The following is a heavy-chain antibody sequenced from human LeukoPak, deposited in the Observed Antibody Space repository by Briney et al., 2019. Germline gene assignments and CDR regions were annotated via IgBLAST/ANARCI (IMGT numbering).Heavy chain of an antibody. Sequence: GASVKVSCKASGYSFITYYMHWVRQAPGQGLEWMGLINPDSGSTNYAQNFQGRVTVTRDTSTSTVYMELSSLTSEDTAVYYCARDLQARVILYSPDFWGQGTLVTVPS. CDR1: GYSFITYY. V-gene: IGHV1-46*01. CDR2: INPDSGST. J-gene: IGHJ4*02. CDR3: ARDLQARVILYSPDF. D-gene: IGHD2-21*01.